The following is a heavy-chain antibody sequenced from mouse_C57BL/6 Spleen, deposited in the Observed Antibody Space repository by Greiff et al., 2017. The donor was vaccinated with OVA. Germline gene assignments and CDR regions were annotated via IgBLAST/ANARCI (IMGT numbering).Heavy chain of an antibody. CDR3: ARYPSGGYFDV. CDR1: GYSFTGYY. V-gene: IGHV1-42*01. CDR2: INPSTGGT. J-gene: IGHJ1*03. Sequence: EVQLQQSGPELVKPGASVKISCKASGYSFTGYYMNWVKQSPEKSLEWIGEINPSTGGTTYNQKFKAKATLTVDKSSSTAYMQLKSLTSEDSAVYYCARYPSGGYFDVWGTGTTVTVSS.